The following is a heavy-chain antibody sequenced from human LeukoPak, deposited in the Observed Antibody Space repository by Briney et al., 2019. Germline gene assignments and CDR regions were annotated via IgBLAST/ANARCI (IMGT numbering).Heavy chain of an antibody. D-gene: IGHD3-9*01. Sequence: ASVKVSCKASGYTFTSYYMHWVRQAPGQGLEWMGIINPSGGSTSYARKFQGRVTMTRDMSTSTVYMELSSLRSEDTAVYYCARGAQLRYFDWPPWDYYYYMDVWGKGTTVTVSS. V-gene: IGHV1-46*01. J-gene: IGHJ6*03. CDR1: GYTFTSYY. CDR3: ARGAQLRYFDWPPWDYYYYMDV. CDR2: INPSGGST.